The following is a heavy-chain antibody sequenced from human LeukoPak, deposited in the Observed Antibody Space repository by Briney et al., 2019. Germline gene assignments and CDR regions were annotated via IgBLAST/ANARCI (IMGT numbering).Heavy chain of an antibody. CDR1: GYSISSGYY. J-gene: IGHJ4*02. CDR3: ARLQTPLIDY. CDR2: IYHSGST. Sequence: SETLSLTCTVSGYSISSGYYWGWIRQPPGKGLEWIGSIYHSGSTYYNPSLKSRVTISVDTSKNQFSLKLSSVTAADTAVYYCARLQTPLIDYWGQGTLVTVS. D-gene: IGHD4-23*01. V-gene: IGHV4-38-2*02.